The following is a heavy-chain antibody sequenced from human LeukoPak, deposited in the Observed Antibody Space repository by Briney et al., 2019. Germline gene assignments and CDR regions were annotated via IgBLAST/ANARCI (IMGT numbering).Heavy chain of an antibody. V-gene: IGHV4-39*07. J-gene: IGHJ4*02. D-gene: IGHD2-21*02. Sequence: ASETLSLTCTVSGGSISSSNYYWGWIRQPPGEGLEWIGSIYYTGSTYYNPSLKSRITISVDTSKNQFSLKLSSVTAADTAVYYCARGFAVVVTSGGYYFDYWGQGTLVTVSS. CDR3: ARGFAVVVTSGGYYFDY. CDR1: GGSISSSNYY. CDR2: IYYTGST.